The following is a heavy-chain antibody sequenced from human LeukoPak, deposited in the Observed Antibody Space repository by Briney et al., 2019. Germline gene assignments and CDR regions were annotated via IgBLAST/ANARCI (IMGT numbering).Heavy chain of an antibody. V-gene: IGHV1-69*01. D-gene: IGHD3-10*01. CDR2: IIPIFGTA. CDR1: GGTFSSYA. Sequence: ASVKVSCKASGGTFSSYAISWVRQAPGQGLEWMGGIIPIFGTANYAQKFQGRVTITADESTSTAYMELSSLRSEDTAVYYCARYRDYGSGSLNWFDPWGQGTLVTVSS. J-gene: IGHJ5*02. CDR3: ARYRDYGSGSLNWFDP.